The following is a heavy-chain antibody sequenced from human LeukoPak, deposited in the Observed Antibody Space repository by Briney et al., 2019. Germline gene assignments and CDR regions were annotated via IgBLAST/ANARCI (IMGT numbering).Heavy chain of an antibody. Sequence: ASAKVSSNAFGYTFTDYYMHWVRQAPRQGGEWMGRIKPKNGETNDAEKFQGRVTMTRDTSINTAYMEWSRLESDDTAVYYCARGVQSTGVFDYWGQGTLVTVSS. CDR1: GYTFTDYY. D-gene: IGHD1-1*01. CDR3: ARGVQSTGVFDY. V-gene: IGHV1-2*06. J-gene: IGHJ4*02. CDR2: IKPKNGET.